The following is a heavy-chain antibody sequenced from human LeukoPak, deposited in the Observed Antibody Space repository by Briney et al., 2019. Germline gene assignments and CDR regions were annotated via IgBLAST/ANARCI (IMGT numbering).Heavy chain of an antibody. V-gene: IGHV1-46*01. Sequence: ASVKVSCKASGYTFTSYYIHWVRQAPGQGLEWMGIINPSGGSTSYAQRFQGRVTMTRDTSTSTVYMELRSLRSDDTAVYYCARLMYYFDYWGQGTLVTVSS. CDR1: GYTFTSYY. J-gene: IGHJ4*02. CDR3: ARLMYYFDY. CDR2: INPSGGST.